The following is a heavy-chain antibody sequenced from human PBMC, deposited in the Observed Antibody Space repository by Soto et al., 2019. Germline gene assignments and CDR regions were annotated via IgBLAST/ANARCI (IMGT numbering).Heavy chain of an antibody. CDR2: IGTSGDT. Sequence: GGSLRLSCAASGFTFSSYDMHWVRQATGKGLEWVSAIGTSGDTYYAGSVKGRFTISRDNSKNTLNLQMNSLRAEDTAVYYCARGYCSGHGCEGYHGMDVWGQGTTVTVSS. D-gene: IGHD2-15*01. J-gene: IGHJ6*02. CDR1: GFTFSSYD. CDR3: ARGYCSGHGCEGYHGMDV. V-gene: IGHV3-13*01.